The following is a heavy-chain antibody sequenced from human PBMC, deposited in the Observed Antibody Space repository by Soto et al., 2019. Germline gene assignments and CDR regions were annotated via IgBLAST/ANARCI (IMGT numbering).Heavy chain of an antibody. D-gene: IGHD3-22*01. CDR2: SGTGDDT. Sequence: PGGSLRLSCAASGFNVNVYAMIWVRQAPGKGLEWVAVSGTGDDTYYAESVKGRFTVSRDNSKNTVYLQMNSLRGEDTAIYYCARENHRSIMIDFDSWGQGTLVTVSS. CDR1: GFNVNVYA. CDR3: ARENHRSIMIDFDS. V-gene: IGHV3-23*01. J-gene: IGHJ4*02.